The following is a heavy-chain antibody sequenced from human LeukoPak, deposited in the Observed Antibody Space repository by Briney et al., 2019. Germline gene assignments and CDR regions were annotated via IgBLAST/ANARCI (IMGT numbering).Heavy chain of an antibody. D-gene: IGHD6-6*01. Sequence: SVKVSCKASGGTFSSYAISWVRQAPGQGLEWMGRIIPILGIANYAQKFQGRVTITADKSTSTAYMELSSLRSEDTAVYYCARDRGYSSSSGLSYWGQGTLVTVSS. CDR1: GGTFSSYA. V-gene: IGHV1-69*04. J-gene: IGHJ4*02. CDR2: IIPILGIA. CDR3: ARDRGYSSSSGLSY.